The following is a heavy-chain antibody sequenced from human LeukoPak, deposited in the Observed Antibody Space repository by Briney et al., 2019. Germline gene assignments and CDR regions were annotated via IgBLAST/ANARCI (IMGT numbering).Heavy chain of an antibody. J-gene: IGHJ3*02. CDR1: GFTFSSYE. CDR2: ISSSGSTI. V-gene: IGHV3-48*03. Sequence: SGGSLRLSCAASGFTFSSYEMNWVRQAPGKGLEWVSYISSSGSTIYYADSVKGRFTISRDNAKNSLYLQMNSLRAEDTAVYYCARWGDYGDYGAFDIWGQGTMVTVSS. CDR3: ARWGDYGDYGAFDI. D-gene: IGHD4-17*01.